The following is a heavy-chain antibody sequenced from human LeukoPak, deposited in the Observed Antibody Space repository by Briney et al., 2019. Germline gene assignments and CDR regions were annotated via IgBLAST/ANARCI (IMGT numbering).Heavy chain of an antibody. Sequence: PPETLSLTCAVFGGSFSGYYWTWIRQSPGMGLEWIGEISHRGGTNYNPSLKSRVTMSVDTSKKQFSVKLSSVTAADTAVYYCARGPDITARPLDYWGQGTLVTVSS. CDR3: ARGPDITARPLDY. D-gene: IGHD6-6*01. CDR1: GGSFSGYY. CDR2: ISHRGGT. J-gene: IGHJ4*02. V-gene: IGHV4-34*01.